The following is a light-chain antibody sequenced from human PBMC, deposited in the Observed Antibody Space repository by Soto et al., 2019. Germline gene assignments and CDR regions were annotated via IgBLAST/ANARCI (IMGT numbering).Light chain of an antibody. CDR2: EDN. V-gene: IGLV6-57*01. Sequence: NFMLTQPHSVSESPGQTVTISCTRSSGSIASNYVQWYQQRPGSSPTTVIYEDNQRPSGVPDRFSRSIDSSSNSASLTISGLKTEDEDDYYCQSYDSSNHVVFGGGTQVTVL. CDR3: QSYDSSNHVV. CDR1: SGSIASNY. J-gene: IGLJ2*01.